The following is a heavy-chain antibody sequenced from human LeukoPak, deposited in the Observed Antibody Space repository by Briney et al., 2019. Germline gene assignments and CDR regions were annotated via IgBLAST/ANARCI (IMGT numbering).Heavy chain of an antibody. CDR1: GFTFSNYW. V-gene: IGHV3-21*01. CDR3: ARRGYHDSSGYDY. D-gene: IGHD3-22*01. CDR2: ISGRSADI. J-gene: IGHJ4*02. Sequence: GGSLRLSCVASGFTFSNYWMSWVRQAPGKGLEWVSSISGRSADIYYADSVKGRFTISRDNAKNSVFLQMNNLRVEDTAIYYCARRGYHDSSGYDYWGQGTPVTVSS.